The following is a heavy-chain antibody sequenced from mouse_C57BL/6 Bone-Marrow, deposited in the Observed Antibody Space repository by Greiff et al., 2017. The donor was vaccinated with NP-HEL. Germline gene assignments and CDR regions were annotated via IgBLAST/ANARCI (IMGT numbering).Heavy chain of an antibody. D-gene: IGHD2-4*01. CDR2: ITPSSGYS. CDR1: GYTFTSYW. CDR3: ARLGGYDYSNWYFDV. J-gene: IGHJ1*03. Sequence: QVQLKESGAELAKPGASVKLSCKASGYTFTSYWMHWVKQRPVPGLAWIGYITPSSGYSKYNQKFKDKATLTADKSSSTAYMQLSSLTYEDSAVYYCARLGGYDYSNWYFDVWGTGTTVTVSS. V-gene: IGHV1-7*01.